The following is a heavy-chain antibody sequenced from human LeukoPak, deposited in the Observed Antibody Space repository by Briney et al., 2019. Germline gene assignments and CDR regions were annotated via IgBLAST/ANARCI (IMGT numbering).Heavy chain of an antibody. D-gene: IGHD3-10*01. CDR3: ARDRGYGSGINWFDP. V-gene: IGHV3-21*01. Sequence: GGSLRLFCVGSGFTFTTYNMNWVRQAPGKGLEWVSSLSGSSSYKYYADSVKGRFTISRDNDKNSLFLQMNSLRPEDTAVYYCARDRGYGSGINWFDPWGQGTLVTVSS. J-gene: IGHJ5*02. CDR1: GFTFTTYN. CDR2: LSGSSSYK.